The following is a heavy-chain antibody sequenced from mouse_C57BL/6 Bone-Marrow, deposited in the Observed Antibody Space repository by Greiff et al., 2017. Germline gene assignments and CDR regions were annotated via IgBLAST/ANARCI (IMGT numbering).Heavy chain of an antibody. Sequence: VQLQQSGAELVKPGASVKISCKASGYAFSSYWMNWVKQRPGKGLEWIGQIYPGDGDTNYNGKFKGKATLTADKSSSTAYMQRSSLTSEDSAVXVCARWEVVTTRSMDYWGQGTSVTVSS. J-gene: IGHJ4*01. CDR3: ARWEVVTTRSMDY. D-gene: IGHD2-5*01. CDR1: GYAFSSYW. V-gene: IGHV1-80*01. CDR2: IYPGDGDT.